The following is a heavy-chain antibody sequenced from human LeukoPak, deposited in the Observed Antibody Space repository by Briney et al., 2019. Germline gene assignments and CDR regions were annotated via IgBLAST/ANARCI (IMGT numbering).Heavy chain of an antibody. D-gene: IGHD2-2*01. CDR2: ISYDGSNK. J-gene: IGHJ3*02. Sequence: PGGSLRLSCAASGFTFSSYGMHWVRQAPGKGLEWVAVISYDGSNKYYVDSVKGRFTISRDNAKNSLFLQINSLTAEDTAVYYCAGCSSTKCIDAFDIWGQGTMVTVSS. V-gene: IGHV3-30*03. CDR3: AGCSSTKCIDAFDI. CDR1: GFTFSSYG.